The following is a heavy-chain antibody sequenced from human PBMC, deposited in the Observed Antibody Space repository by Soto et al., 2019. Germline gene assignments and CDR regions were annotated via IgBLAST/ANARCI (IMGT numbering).Heavy chain of an antibody. J-gene: IGHJ4*02. V-gene: IGHV1-69*06. CDR2: VIPLFGTS. Sequence: QVQLVQSGAEVKKPGSSVKVSCEASGGTFSIYAINWVRQAPGQGLEWMGGVIPLFGTSDYSQKFQGRVTITADKSTDTAYMGLCSLKSEDRAVYYCARADYYESSGLFDYWGQGTLVTVSS. CDR1: GGTFSIYA. D-gene: IGHD3-22*01. CDR3: ARADYYESSGLFDY.